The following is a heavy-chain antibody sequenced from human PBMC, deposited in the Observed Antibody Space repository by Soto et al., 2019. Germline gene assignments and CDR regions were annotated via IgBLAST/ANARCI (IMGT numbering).Heavy chain of an antibody. V-gene: IGHV1-46*01. D-gene: IGHD2-15*01. CDR1: GYTFTSYY. J-gene: IGHJ6*02. CDR3: ARVRICSGGSCLISYGMDV. CDR2: INPSGGST. Sequence: ASVKVSCKASGYTFTSYYMHWVRQAPGQGLEWMGIINPSGGSTSYAQKFQGRVTMTRDTSTSTVYMELSSLRSEDTAVYYCARVRICSGGSCLISYGMDVWGQGTTVTVSS.